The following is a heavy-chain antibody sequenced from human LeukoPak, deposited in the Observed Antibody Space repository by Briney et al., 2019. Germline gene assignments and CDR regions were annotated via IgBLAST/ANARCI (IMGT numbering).Heavy chain of an antibody. D-gene: IGHD1-26*01. V-gene: IGHV3-23*01. J-gene: IGHJ4*02. CDR2: ISGSGGST. Sequence: GGSLRLSCAASGFTFSSYALSWVRQAPGKGLEWVSSISGSGGSTYYADSVKGRFTISRDNSKNTLYLQVNSLRAEDTAVYYCAKSSTYSGSLIDYWGQGTLVSVSS. CDR3: AKSSTYSGSLIDY. CDR1: GFTFSSYA.